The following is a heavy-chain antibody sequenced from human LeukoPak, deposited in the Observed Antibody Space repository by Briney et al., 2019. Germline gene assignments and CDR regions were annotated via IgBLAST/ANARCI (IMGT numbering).Heavy chain of an antibody. V-gene: IGHV3-21*01. J-gene: IGHJ4*02. Sequence: PGGSLRLSCAASGFTFSSYSMDWVRQAPGKGLEWVSSISSSSSYIYYADSVKGRFTISRDNAKNSLYLQMNSLRAEDTAVYYCARAGGHYFDHWGQGTLVTVSS. CDR3: ARAGGHYFDH. CDR2: ISSSSSYI. CDR1: GFTFSSYS. D-gene: IGHD3-10*01.